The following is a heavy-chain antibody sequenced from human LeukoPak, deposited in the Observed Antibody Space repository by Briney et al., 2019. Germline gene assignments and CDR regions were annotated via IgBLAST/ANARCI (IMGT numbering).Heavy chain of an antibody. Sequence: PSETLSLTCTVSGGSISSGSYYWSWIRQPAGKGLEWIGRIYTSGSTNYNPSLKSRVTISVDTSKNQFSLKLSSVTAADTAVYCCAREGGWNDGDYYYYYYMDVWGKGTTVTVSS. D-gene: IGHD1-1*01. CDR1: GGSISSGSYY. CDR2: IYTSGST. J-gene: IGHJ6*03. CDR3: AREGGWNDGDYYYYYYMDV. V-gene: IGHV4-61*02.